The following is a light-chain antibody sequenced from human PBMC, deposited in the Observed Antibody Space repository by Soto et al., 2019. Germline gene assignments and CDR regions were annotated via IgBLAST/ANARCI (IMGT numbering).Light chain of an antibody. CDR2: DAS. Sequence: DVQLTQSPSTLSASVGERVTITCRASQTVNTWLAWYQHKPGKAPKLLIYDASVLETGVPSRFSGFSSGTEFTLTISSLQPDDFATYFCQQYNSSSPEGLTFGGGTKVDIK. CDR1: QTVNTW. CDR3: QQYNSSSPEGLT. J-gene: IGKJ4*01. V-gene: IGKV1-5*01.